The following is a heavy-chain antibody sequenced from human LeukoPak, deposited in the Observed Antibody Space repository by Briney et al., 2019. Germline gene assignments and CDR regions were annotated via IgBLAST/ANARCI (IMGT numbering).Heavy chain of an antibody. Sequence: GESLKIACKGSGYSFTSYWIGWVRQVPGKGLGWMGIIYLGDSDTRYSPSFQGQVTISADKSISTAHLQWSSLKASDTAMYYCARPSYSYGQYYFDYWGQGTLVTVSS. V-gene: IGHV5-51*01. CDR3: ARPSYSYGQYYFDY. CDR1: GYSFTSYW. D-gene: IGHD5-18*01. CDR2: IYLGDSDT. J-gene: IGHJ4*02.